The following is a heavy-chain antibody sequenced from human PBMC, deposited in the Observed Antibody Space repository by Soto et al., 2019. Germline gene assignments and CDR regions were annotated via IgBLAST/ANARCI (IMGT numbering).Heavy chain of an antibody. CDR1: GFTFSSYG. CDR2: ISYDGSNK. D-gene: IGHD3-3*01. Sequence: GGSLRLSCAASGFTFSSYGMHWVRQAPGKGLEWVAVISYDGSNKYYADSVKGRFTISRDNSKNTLYLQMNSLRAEDTAVYYCARVYYDFWSGLYYYGMDVWGQGTTVTVSS. J-gene: IGHJ6*02. V-gene: IGHV3-30*03. CDR3: ARVYYDFWSGLYYYGMDV.